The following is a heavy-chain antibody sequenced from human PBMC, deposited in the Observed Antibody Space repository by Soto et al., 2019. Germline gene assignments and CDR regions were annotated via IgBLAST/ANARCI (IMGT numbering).Heavy chain of an antibody. D-gene: IGHD1-26*01. J-gene: IGHJ5*02. CDR1: GYSAGTVRYF. CDR2: ISYTGDT. CDR3: ARIVVGATVDL. Sequence: SETLSPTCSVSGYSAGTVRYFWAWIRQPPGKGLEWIAYISYTGDTNYNPSLKSRVTISVDTSRNQFSLTLTSVTAADTAVYFCARIVVGATVDLWGQGSLVTVSS. V-gene: IGHV4-61*01.